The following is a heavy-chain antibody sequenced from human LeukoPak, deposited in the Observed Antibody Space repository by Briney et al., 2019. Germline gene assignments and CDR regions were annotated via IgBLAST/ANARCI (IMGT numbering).Heavy chain of an antibody. CDR3: ARHVDYYGSGRHLYYFDY. D-gene: IGHD3-10*01. J-gene: IGHJ4*02. V-gene: IGHV4-39*01. Sequence: SETLSLTCTVSGGSNSSSSYYWGWLRQPPGKGLEWIGSIYYSGSTYYNPSLKSRVTISVDTSKNQFSLKLSSVTAADTAVYYCARHVDYYGSGRHLYYFDYWGQGTLVTVSS. CDR1: GGSNSSSSYY. CDR2: IYYSGST.